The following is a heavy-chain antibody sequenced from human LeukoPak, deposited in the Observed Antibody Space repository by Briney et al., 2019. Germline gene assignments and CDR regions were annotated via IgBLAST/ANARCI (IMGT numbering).Heavy chain of an antibody. Sequence: EASVKVSCKASGGTFSSYAISWVRQAPGQGLEWMGGIIPNFGTANYAQKFQGRVTITADESTSTAYMELSSLRSEDTAVYYCARTESLYSSSSALDYWGQGTLVTVSS. CDR2: IIPNFGTA. D-gene: IGHD6-13*01. J-gene: IGHJ4*02. CDR1: GGTFSSYA. V-gene: IGHV1-69*13. CDR3: ARTESLYSSSSALDY.